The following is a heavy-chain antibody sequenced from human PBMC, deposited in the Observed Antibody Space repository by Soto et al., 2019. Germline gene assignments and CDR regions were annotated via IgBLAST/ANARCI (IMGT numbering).Heavy chain of an antibody. J-gene: IGHJ6*02. CDR1: GFTLDDYT. CDR2: ISCDGGSA. D-gene: IGHD5-12*01. Sequence: TGGSLRLSCAASGFTLDDYTMHWGRQAPGKGLEGVSLISCDGGSAYYPDSVKGRFTISSDNTKNSLYLQMNSLRTEHTALYYCAKDLASRRNTDGYNYASIYSYYGMDVWGQGTTVTVSS. V-gene: IGHV3-43*01. CDR3: AKDLASRRNTDGYNYASIYSYYGMDV.